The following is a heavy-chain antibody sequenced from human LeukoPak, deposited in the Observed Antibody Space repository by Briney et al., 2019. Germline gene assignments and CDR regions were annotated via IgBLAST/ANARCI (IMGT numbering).Heavy chain of an antibody. CDR2: IYHSGST. V-gene: IGHV4-4*02. Sequence: GSLRLSCAAFGFLFSSYGMHWVRQPPGKGLEWIGEIYHSGSTNYNPSLKSRVTISVDKSKNQFSLKLSSVTAADTAVYYCAQLTNYDSSGYWSRPDYWGQGTLVTVSS. J-gene: IGHJ4*02. CDR1: GFLFSSYG. D-gene: IGHD3-22*01. CDR3: AQLTNYDSSGYWSRPDY.